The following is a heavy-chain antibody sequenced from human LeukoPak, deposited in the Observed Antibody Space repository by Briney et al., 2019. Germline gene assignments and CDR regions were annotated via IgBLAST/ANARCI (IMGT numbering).Heavy chain of an antibody. CDR3: ARLPRRGYSYGPLNWYFDL. D-gene: IGHD5-18*01. CDR1: GGSFSGYY. J-gene: IGHJ2*01. Sequence: SETLSLTCAVYGGSFSGYYWSWIRQPPGKGLEWIGEINHSGSTNYNPSLKSRVTISVDTSKNQLSLKLSSVTAADTAVYYCARLPRRGYSYGPLNWYFDLWGRGTLVTVSS. V-gene: IGHV4-34*01. CDR2: INHSGST.